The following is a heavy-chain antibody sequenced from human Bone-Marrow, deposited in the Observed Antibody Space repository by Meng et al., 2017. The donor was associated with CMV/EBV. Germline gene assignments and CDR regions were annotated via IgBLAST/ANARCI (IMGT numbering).Heavy chain of an antibody. J-gene: IGHJ4*02. V-gene: IGHV3-9*01. Sequence: SLKISCAASGFTFDDYAMHWVRQAPGKGLEWVSGISWNSGSIGYADSVKGRFTISRDNAKNSLYLQMNSLRAEDTALYYCARRGDYSLDYWVQGTLVTVSS. D-gene: IGHD3-10*01. CDR3: ARRGDYSLDY. CDR2: ISWNSGSI. CDR1: GFTFDDYA.